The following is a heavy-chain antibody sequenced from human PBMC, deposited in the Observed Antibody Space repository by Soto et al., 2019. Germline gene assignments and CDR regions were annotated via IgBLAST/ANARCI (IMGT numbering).Heavy chain of an antibody. CDR2: INPSGGST. CDR1: GYTFTSYY. V-gene: IGHV1-46*01. J-gene: IGHJ6*02. CDR3: AKEGPTGMRV. Sequence: QVQLVQSGAEVKKPWASVKVSCKASGYTFTSYYMHWVRRAPGQGLEWMGIINPSGGSTSYAQKFKRRVTMTRDTSTSKVYMELSSLRFEDTAVYYCAKEGPTGMRVWGQENTVQVSS. D-gene: IGHD1-1*01.